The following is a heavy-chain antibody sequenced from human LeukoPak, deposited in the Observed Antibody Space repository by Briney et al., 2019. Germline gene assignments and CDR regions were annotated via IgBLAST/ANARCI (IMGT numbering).Heavy chain of an antibody. J-gene: IGHJ3*02. CDR2: IYYSGST. D-gene: IGHD3-10*01. V-gene: IGHV4-59*01. Sequence: SETLSLTCTVSGGSISSYYWTWIRQPPGKGLEWIGYIYYSGSTNYNPSLKSRVTISIDTSKNQFSLKLRSVTAADTAVYYCARHYSDAFDIWGQGTMVTVSS. CDR3: ARHYSDAFDI. CDR1: GGSISSYY.